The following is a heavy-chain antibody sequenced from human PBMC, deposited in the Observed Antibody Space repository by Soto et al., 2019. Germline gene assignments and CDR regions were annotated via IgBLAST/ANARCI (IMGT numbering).Heavy chain of an antibody. V-gene: IGHV4-59*08. Sequence: QVQLQESGPGLVKPSETLSLTCTVSGGSISSYYWSWIRQPPGKGLEWIGYIYYSGSTNYNPSLTRRVPISVATSKNQYSLKLSSVTAAATAVYYCARRYGGSIDYWGQGTLVTVSS. J-gene: IGHJ4*02. CDR2: IYYSGST. CDR3: ARRYGGSIDY. CDR1: GGSISSYY. D-gene: IGHD2-15*01.